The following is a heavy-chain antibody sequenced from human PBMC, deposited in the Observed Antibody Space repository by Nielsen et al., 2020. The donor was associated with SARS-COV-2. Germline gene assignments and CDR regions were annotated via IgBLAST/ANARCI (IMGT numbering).Heavy chain of an antibody. CDR3: ARDRRITMVRGVPKSYGMDV. J-gene: IGHJ6*02. Sequence: WIRQPPGKGLEWIGSIYYSGSTYYNPSLKSRVTISVDTSKNQFSLKLSSVTAADTAVYYCARDRRITMVRGVPKSYGMDVWGQGTMVTSP. D-gene: IGHD3-10*01. CDR2: IYYSGST. V-gene: IGHV4-39*02.